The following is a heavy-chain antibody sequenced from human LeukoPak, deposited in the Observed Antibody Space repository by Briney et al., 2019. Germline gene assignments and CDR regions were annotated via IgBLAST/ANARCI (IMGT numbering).Heavy chain of an antibody. CDR3: ARAGVMITFGGVNTYFDY. V-gene: IGHV3-7*05. CDR2: IKQDGSEK. J-gene: IGHJ4*02. D-gene: IGHD3-16*01. CDR1: GFTFSSYW. Sequence: GGSLRLSCAASGFTFSSYWMSWVRQAPGKGLEWVANIKQDGSEKYYVDSVKGRFAISRDNAKNSLYLQMNSLRAEDTAVYYCARAGVMITFGGVNTYFDYWGQGTLVTVSS.